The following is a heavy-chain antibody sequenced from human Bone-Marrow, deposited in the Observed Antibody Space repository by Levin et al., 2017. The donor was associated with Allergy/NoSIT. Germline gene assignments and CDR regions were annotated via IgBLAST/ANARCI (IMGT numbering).Heavy chain of an antibody. CDR1: GYTFITYY. CDR3: ARHYTVDV. CDR2: IYPGDSDT. V-gene: IGHV5-51*01. J-gene: IGHJ6*02. Sequence: GESLKISCKGSGYTFITYYIAWVRQMPGKGLEWVGIIYPGDSDTRYSPSFRGQVTISADKSISTAYLQWDSLKASDTATYYCARHYTVDVWGQGNTVTVSS.